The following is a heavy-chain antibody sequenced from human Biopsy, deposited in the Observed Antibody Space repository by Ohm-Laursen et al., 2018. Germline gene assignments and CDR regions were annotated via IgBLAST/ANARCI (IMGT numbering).Heavy chain of an antibody. J-gene: IGHJ4*02. CDR3: ARLGEPHGLWYFDF. Sequence: SLRLSCSASGFTFQDHAIHWVRQAPGKRLEWVSGISWNSGSINYAVSVQGRFTISRDNAKNSLYLQMNSLRVEDTALYFCARLGEPHGLWYFDFWGQGALVTVSS. CDR1: GFTFQDHA. CDR2: ISWNSGSI. D-gene: IGHD2-21*01. V-gene: IGHV3-9*01.